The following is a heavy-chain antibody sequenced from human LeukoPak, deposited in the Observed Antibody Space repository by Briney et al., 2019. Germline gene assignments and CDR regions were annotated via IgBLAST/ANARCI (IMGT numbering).Heavy chain of an antibody. CDR2: SYTGGQT. CDR3: ARNYGLGSYYNVGFAY. J-gene: IGHJ4*02. CDR1: GLNVSSNY. V-gene: IGHV3-53*01. D-gene: IGHD3-10*01. Sequence: PGGSLRLSCAVSGLNVSSNYMTWVRQAPGKGLECVSVSYTGGQTYYAESVKGRFTISRENSKNTLYLQMNSLRAEDTAVYYCARNYGLGSYYNVGFAYWGQGTLVTVSS.